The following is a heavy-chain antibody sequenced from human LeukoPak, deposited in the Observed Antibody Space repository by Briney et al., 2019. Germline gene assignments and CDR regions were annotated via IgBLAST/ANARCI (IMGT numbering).Heavy chain of an antibody. D-gene: IGHD6-13*01. Sequence: SETLSLTCTVSGGSISSYYWSWIRQPPGKGLEWIGYINYSGSTNYNPSLKSRVTISVDTSKNHFSLKLSSVTAADTAVYYCARLGITAALFDYWGQGTLVTVSS. CDR1: GGSISSYY. CDR2: INYSGST. CDR3: ARLGITAALFDY. J-gene: IGHJ4*02. V-gene: IGHV4-59*01.